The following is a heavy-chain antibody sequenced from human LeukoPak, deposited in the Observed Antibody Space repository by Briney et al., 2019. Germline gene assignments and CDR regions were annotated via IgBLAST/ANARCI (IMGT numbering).Heavy chain of an antibody. CDR1: GFTFSSYW. D-gene: IGHD2-15*01. Sequence: GGSLRLSRAASGFTFSSYWMSWVRQAPGKGLEWVANINQDGSEKYYVDSVKGRFTISRDNAKNSLNLQMNSLRAEDTAVYYCAREGCSGGSCYHNWFDPWGQGTLVTVSS. V-gene: IGHV3-7*01. CDR3: AREGCSGGSCYHNWFDP. CDR2: INQDGSEK. J-gene: IGHJ5*02.